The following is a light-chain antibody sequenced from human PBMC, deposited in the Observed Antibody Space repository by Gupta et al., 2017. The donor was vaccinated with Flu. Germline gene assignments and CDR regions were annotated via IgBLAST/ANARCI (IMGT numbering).Light chain of an antibody. J-gene: IGKJ2*01. CDR1: ESVSSDY. CDR2: GAS. CDR3: PQYGSTPPIT. Sequence: ERATLSCSASESVSSDYLAWYQQKPGQAPRLLIYGASSRATGIPDRFSGSGSGTGFTLTIRRLEPEDFAVYYCPQYGSTPPITFGQGTKLEIK. V-gene: IGKV3-20*01.